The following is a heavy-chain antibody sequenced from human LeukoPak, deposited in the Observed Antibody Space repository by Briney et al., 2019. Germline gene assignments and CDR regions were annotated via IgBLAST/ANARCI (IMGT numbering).Heavy chain of an antibody. D-gene: IGHD6-13*01. Sequence: GESLKISCKGSGYSFTSYWIGWVRQMPGKGLEWMGIIYPGDSDTRYSPSFQGQFTISADKSISTAYLQWGSLRASDTAMYYCARGSIAAAGNLDYWGQGTLVTVSS. J-gene: IGHJ4*02. CDR1: GYSFTSYW. V-gene: IGHV5-51*01. CDR3: ARGSIAAAGNLDY. CDR2: IYPGDSDT.